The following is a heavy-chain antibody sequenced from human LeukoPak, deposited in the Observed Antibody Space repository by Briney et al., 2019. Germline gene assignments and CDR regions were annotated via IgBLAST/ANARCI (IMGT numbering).Heavy chain of an antibody. J-gene: IGHJ6*02. V-gene: IGHV1-69*01. CDR3: ARVTGVRGTNYYYYGMDV. CDR2: IIPIFGTA. D-gene: IGHD7-27*01. CDR1: GGTFSSYA. Sequence: SVKVSCKASGGTFSSYAISWVRQAPGQWLEWMGGIIPIFGTANYAQKFQGRVTITADESTSTAYMELSSLRSEDTAVYYCARVTGVRGTNYYYYGMDVWGQGTTVTVSS.